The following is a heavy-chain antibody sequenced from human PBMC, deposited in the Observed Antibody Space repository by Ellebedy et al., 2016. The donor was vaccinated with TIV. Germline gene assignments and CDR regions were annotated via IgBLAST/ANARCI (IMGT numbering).Heavy chain of an antibody. D-gene: IGHD1-26*01. Sequence: SVKVSCXASGGTFSSYAISWVRQAPGQGLEWMGRIIPILGIANYAQKFQGRVTITADKSTSTAYMELSSLRSEDTAVYYCARGPSGSYSDYWGQGTLVTVSS. J-gene: IGHJ4*02. CDR1: GGTFSSYA. V-gene: IGHV1-69*04. CDR2: IIPILGIA. CDR3: ARGPSGSYSDY.